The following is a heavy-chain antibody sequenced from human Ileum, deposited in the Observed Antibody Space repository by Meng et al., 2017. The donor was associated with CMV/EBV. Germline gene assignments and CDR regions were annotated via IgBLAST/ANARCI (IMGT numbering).Heavy chain of an antibody. J-gene: IGHJ4*02. CDR3: AKDLGYYDSSGYYTLFDY. Sequence: FTFSSYAMSWVRQAPGKGLEWVSAISGSGGSTYYADSVKGRFTISRDNSKNTLYLQMNSLRAEDTAVYYCAKDLGYYDSSGYYTLFDYWGQGTLVTVSS. CDR2: ISGSGGST. D-gene: IGHD3-22*01. V-gene: IGHV3-23*01. CDR1: FTFSSYA.